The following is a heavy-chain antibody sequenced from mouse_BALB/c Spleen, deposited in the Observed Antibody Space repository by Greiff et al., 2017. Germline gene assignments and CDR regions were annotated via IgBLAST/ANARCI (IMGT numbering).Heavy chain of an antibody. CDR3: ASGCYDGYAFAY. Sequence: LVKTGASVKISCKASGYSFTGYYMHWVKQSHGKSLEWIGYISCYNGATSYNQKFKGKATFTVDTSSSTAYMQFNSLTSEDSAVYYCASGCYDGYAFAYWGQGTLVTVSA. CDR2: ISCYNGAT. J-gene: IGHJ3*01. CDR1: GYSFTGYY. V-gene: IGHV1S34*01. D-gene: IGHD2-3*01.